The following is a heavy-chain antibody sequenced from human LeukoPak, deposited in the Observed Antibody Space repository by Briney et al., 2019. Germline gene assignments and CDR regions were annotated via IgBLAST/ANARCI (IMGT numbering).Heavy chain of an antibody. CDR2: IYYSGST. V-gene: IGHV4-59*01. D-gene: IGHD3-3*01. J-gene: IGHJ5*02. Sequence: SETLSFTCTVSGGSISSYYWSWIRQPPGKGLEWIGYIYYSGSTNYNPSLKSRVTISVDTSKNQFSLKLSSVTAADTAVYYCAGVFPIRNWFDPWGQGTLVTVSS. CDR3: AGVFPIRNWFDP. CDR1: GGSISSYY.